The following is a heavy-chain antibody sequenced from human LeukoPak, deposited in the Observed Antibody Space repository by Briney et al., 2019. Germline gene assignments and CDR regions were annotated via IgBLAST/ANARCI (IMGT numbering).Heavy chain of an antibody. Sequence: PGGSLRLSCAASGFTFSSYSMNWVRQAPGKGLEWVSSISSSSSYIYYADSVKGQFTISRDNAKNSLYLQMNSLRAEDTAVYYCALTSYSSSFTSTSHFDYWGQGTLVTVSS. CDR1: GFTFSSYS. V-gene: IGHV3-21*01. CDR3: ALTSYSSSFTSTSHFDY. J-gene: IGHJ4*02. CDR2: ISSSSSYI. D-gene: IGHD6-13*01.